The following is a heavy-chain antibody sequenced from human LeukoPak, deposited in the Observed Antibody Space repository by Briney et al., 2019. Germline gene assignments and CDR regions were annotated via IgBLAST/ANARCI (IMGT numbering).Heavy chain of an antibody. CDR1: GFTFSSYA. D-gene: IGHD3-22*01. Sequence: GGSLRLSCAASGFTFSSYAMNWARQAPGKGLEWVSTITGSGGDTYYADSVKGRFTISRDNSKNTLYLQMNSLRAENTAIYYCAKDPYVGGGYHFDSWGQGSLVTVSS. CDR2: ITGSGGDT. V-gene: IGHV3-23*01. J-gene: IGHJ4*02. CDR3: AKDPYVGGGYHFDS.